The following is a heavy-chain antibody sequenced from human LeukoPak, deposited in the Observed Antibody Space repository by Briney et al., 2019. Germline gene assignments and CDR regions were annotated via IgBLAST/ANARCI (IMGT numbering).Heavy chain of an antibody. D-gene: IGHD3-9*01. Sequence: SVKVSCKASGGTFSSYAISWVRQAPGQGLEWMGGIIPIFGTANYAQKFQGRVTITADKSKSTAYMELSSLRSEDTAVYYCARVGYDILPGYRSDYYYYYYMDVWGKGTTVTVSS. CDR1: GGTFSSYA. CDR3: ARVGYDILPGYRSDYYYYYYMDV. V-gene: IGHV1-69*06. CDR2: IIPIFGTA. J-gene: IGHJ6*03.